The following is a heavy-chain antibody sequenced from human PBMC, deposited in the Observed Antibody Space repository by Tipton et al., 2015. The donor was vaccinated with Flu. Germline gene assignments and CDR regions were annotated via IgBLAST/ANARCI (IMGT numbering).Heavy chain of an antibody. D-gene: IGHD6-13*01. CDR1: GFTFSSYW. Sequence: SLRLSCAASGFTFSSYWMHWVRQAPGKGLVWVSRINSDGNSTSYADPVKGRFTISRDNDKNTRYLQMNSLRAEDTAVYYSAKLEIAAADRWGQGTLVTVS. CDR3: AKLEIAAADR. V-gene: IGHV3-74*01. CDR2: INSDGNST. J-gene: IGHJ4*02.